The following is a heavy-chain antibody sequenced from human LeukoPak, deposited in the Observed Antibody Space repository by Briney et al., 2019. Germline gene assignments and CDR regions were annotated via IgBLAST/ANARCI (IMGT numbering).Heavy chain of an antibody. D-gene: IGHD3-22*01. J-gene: IGHJ3*02. CDR1: GASISSSTDY. V-gene: IGHV4-39*06. CDR3: ASTGSGYKFDI. CDR2: IYYSGST. Sequence: PSETLSLTCTVSGASISSSTDYWGWIRQPPGTGLEWIANIYYSGSTYYNPSLKSRVTISVDTSKNQFPLKLSSVTAADTAVYYCASTGSGYKFDIWGQGTMVTVSS.